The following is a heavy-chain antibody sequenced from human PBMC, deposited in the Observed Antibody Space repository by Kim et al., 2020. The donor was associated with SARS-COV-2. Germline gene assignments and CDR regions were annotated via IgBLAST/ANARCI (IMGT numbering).Heavy chain of an antibody. CDR3: ARALAVAGTTHVDFDY. Sequence: ASVKVSCKASGYTFTSYAMHWVRQAPGQRLEWMGWINAGNGNTKYSQKFQGRVTITRDTSASTAYMELSSLRSEDTAVYYCARALAVAGTTHVDFDYWGQGALVTVSS. CDR1: GYTFTSYA. V-gene: IGHV1-3*01. J-gene: IGHJ4*02. CDR2: INAGNGNT. D-gene: IGHD6-19*01.